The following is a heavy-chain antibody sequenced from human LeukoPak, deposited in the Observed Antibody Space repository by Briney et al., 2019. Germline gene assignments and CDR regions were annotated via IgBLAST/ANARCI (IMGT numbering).Heavy chain of an antibody. D-gene: IGHD3-10*01. CDR3: ARAGRVVDSGRLPNWFDP. CDR1: GYTFTSYG. Sequence: ASVKVSCKASGYTFTSYGISWVRQAPGQGLEWMGWISAYNGNTNYAQKLQGRATMTTDTSTSTAYMELRSLRSDDTAVYYCARAGRVVDSGRLPNWFDPWGQGTLVTVSS. J-gene: IGHJ5*02. CDR2: ISAYNGNT. V-gene: IGHV1-18*04.